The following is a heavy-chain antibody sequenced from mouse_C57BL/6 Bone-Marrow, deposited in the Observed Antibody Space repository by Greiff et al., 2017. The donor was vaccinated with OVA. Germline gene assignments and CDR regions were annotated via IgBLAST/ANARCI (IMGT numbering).Heavy chain of an antibody. CDR1: GYTFTSYW. V-gene: IGHV1-64*01. CDR3: AGYFDV. J-gene: IGHJ1*03. Sequence: QVQLQQPGAELVKPGASVKLSCKASGYTFTSYWMHWVKQRPGQGLEWIGMIHPNSGSTNYNEKFNSKATLTVDNSSSTTYMQLSSLTSEDSAVYYCAGYFDVWGTGTTVTVSS. CDR2: IHPNSGST.